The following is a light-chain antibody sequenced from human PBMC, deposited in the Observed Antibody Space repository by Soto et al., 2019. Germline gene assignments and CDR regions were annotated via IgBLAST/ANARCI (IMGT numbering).Light chain of an antibody. Sequence: QSVLTQPASVSGSPGQSTTISCTGTSSDVGSYNLVSWYQQHPGKAPKLMIYEGSKRPSGVSNRFSGSKSGNTASLTISGLQAEDEADYYCCSYAGSSTFVFGTGTK. J-gene: IGLJ1*01. V-gene: IGLV2-23*03. CDR2: EGS. CDR3: CSYAGSSTFV. CDR1: SSDVGSYNL.